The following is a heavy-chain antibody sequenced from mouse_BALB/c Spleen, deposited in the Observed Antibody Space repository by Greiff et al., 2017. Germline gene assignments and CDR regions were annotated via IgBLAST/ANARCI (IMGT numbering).Heavy chain of an antibody. CDR1: GFNIKDYY. V-gene: IGHV14-4*02. J-gene: IGHJ4*01. CDR2: IDPENGDT. Sequence: VQLKQSGAELVRPGASVKLSCTASGFNIKDYYMHWVKQRPEQGLEWIGWIDPENGDTEYAPKFQGKATMTADTSSNTAYLQLSSLTSEDTAVYDCNLDSSGYYYAMDYWGQGTSVTVSS. D-gene: IGHD3-2*01. CDR3: NLDSSGYYYAMDY.